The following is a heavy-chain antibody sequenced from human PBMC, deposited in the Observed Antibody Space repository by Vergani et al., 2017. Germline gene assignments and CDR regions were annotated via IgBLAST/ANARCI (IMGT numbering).Heavy chain of an antibody. CDR2: INWNGGST. CDR3: ARASGSRPFDP. J-gene: IGHJ5*02. V-gene: IGHV3-20*01. D-gene: IGHD6-25*01. CDR1: GFTFDDYV. Sequence: EVQLVESGGGVVRPGGSLRLSCAASGFTFDDYVMSWVRQAPGTGLEWVSGINWNGGSTGYADSVKDRFTISRDNDKNSLDLQMNSLRAEDTALYHCARASGSRPFDPWGQGTLVTVSS.